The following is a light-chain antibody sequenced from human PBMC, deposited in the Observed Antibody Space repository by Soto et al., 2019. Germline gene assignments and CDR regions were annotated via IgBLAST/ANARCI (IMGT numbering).Light chain of an antibody. CDR1: QSIGSW. J-gene: IGKJ1*01. Sequence: DIQMTQSPSTLSASVGDRVTITCRASQSIGSWLAWYQQKPGKAPKLLIYEASTLQSGVPSRFSGSGSGTDFTLTISSLQPEDFATYSCRQSYSSSWTFGQGTKVDI. CDR2: EAS. V-gene: IGKV1-39*01. CDR3: RQSYSSSWT.